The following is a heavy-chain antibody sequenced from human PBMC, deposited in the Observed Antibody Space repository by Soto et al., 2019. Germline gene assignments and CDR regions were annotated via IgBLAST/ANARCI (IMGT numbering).Heavy chain of an antibody. CDR3: ARAPILVGVPIYEHYFDY. J-gene: IGHJ4*01. V-gene: IGHV1-69*13. CDR1: GGAFSNSV. CDR2: IIPMFDTA. D-gene: IGHD3-3*01. Sequence: RASVKVSCKASGGAFSNSVVGWVRQAPGQGLEWMGGIIPMFDTANYAQKFQGRVTIIADESTSTAYMELTSLRSDDTAVYYCARAPILVGVPIYEHYFDYWGHGTLVTVSS.